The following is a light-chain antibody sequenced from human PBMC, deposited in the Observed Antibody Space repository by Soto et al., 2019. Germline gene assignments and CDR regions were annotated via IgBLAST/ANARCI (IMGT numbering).Light chain of an antibody. V-gene: IGKV1-39*01. CDR3: QQSYSTPPENT. J-gene: IGKJ2*01. CDR1: QSISSY. Sequence: DIQMTQSPSSLSASVGDRGTITCRASQSISSYLNWYQQQPGKAPKLLIYAASSLQSGVPSRFSGSGSGTDFSLTISSLQLEDFATYYCQQSYSTPPENTFGQGTKLEIK. CDR2: AAS.